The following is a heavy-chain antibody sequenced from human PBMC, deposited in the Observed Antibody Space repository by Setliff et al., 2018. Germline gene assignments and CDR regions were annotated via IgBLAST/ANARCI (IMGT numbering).Heavy chain of an antibody. CDR2: MNPNSGNT. Sequence: ASVKVSCKASGYTFTSYDINWVRQATGQGLEWMGWMNPNSGNTGYAQKPQGRVTMTRNTSISTAYMDLSSLRFEDTAVYYCARAQSWSGGPYYFDNWGQGTLVTVSS. CDR1: GYTFTSYD. V-gene: IGHV1-8*02. J-gene: IGHJ4*02. D-gene: IGHD3-3*01. CDR3: ARAQSWSGGPYYFDN.